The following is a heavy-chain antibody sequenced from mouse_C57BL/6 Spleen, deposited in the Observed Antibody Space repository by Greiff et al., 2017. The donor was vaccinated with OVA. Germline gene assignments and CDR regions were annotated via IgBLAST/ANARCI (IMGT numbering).Heavy chain of an antibody. CDR3: ASTAQATLGFAY. V-gene: IGHV1-82*01. J-gene: IGHJ3*01. D-gene: IGHD3-2*02. CDR1: GYAFSSSW. CDR2: IYPGDGDT. Sequence: QVQLQQSGPELVKPGASVKISCKASGYAFSSSWMNWVKQRPGKGLEWIGRIYPGDGDTNYNGKFKGKATLTADKSSSTAYMQLSSLTSEDSAVYVCASTAQATLGFAYWGQGTLVTVSA.